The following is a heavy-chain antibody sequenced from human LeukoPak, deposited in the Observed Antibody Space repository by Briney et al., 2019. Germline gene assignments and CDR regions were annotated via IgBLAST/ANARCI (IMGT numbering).Heavy chain of an antibody. D-gene: IGHD2-8*02. CDR2: ISWNSGSI. CDR1: GFTFDDYA. J-gene: IGHJ3*02. CDR3: AKDEFVASDFTGAFDI. Sequence: GGSLRLSCAASGFTFDDYAMHWVRQAPGKGLEWVSGISWNSGSIDYADSVKGRFTISRDNAKNSLYLQMNSLRAEDMALYYCAKDEFVASDFTGAFDIWGQGTTVTVSS. V-gene: IGHV3-9*03.